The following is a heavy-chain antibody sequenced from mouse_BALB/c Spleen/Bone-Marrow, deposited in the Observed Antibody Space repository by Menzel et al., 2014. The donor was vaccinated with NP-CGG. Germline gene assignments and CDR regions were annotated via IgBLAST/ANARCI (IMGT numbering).Heavy chain of an antibody. Sequence: QVQLKESGAELVRPGSSVKISCKASGYAFSGYWMNWVKQRPGQGLEWIGQIYPVDGDTDYNGKFKGKATLTADKSSSTAYMQLSSLTSEDSAVYFCARGGISVDYWGQGTTLTVSS. CDR2: IYPVDGDT. CDR3: ARGGISVDY. J-gene: IGHJ2*01. V-gene: IGHV1-80*01. CDR1: GYAFSGYW.